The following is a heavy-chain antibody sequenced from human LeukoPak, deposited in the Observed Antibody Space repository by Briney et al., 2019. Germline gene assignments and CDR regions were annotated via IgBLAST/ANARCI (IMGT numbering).Heavy chain of an antibody. Sequence: SETLSLTCTVSGGSISTFYWSWIRQSPGKGLEWIGYIYNIETTTYTPSLKSRVSISVDTSKNQFSLKLRSVTAADTAVSYCARRYYGSGSSAFDIWGHGTVVTVSS. J-gene: IGHJ3*02. V-gene: IGHV4-4*09. CDR1: GGSISTFY. D-gene: IGHD3-10*01. CDR2: IYNIETT. CDR3: ARRYYGSGSSAFDI.